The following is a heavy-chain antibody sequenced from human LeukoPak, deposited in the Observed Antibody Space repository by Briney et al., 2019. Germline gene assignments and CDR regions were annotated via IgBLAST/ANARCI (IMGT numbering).Heavy chain of an antibody. J-gene: IGHJ4*02. D-gene: IGHD2-21*01. Sequence: SVKVSCKASGGTFSSYAISWVRQAPGQGLEWMGGIIPIFGTANYAQKFQGRVTITADESTSTAYMELSSLRSEDTAVYFCARDPWVVGVMAGYSMGDFWGQGTLVTVSS. CDR1: GGTFSSYA. CDR2: IIPIFGTA. V-gene: IGHV1-69*13. CDR3: ARDPWVVGVMAGYSMGDF.